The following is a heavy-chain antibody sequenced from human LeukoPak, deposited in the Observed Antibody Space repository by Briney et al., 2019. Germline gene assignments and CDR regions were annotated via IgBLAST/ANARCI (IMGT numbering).Heavy chain of an antibody. Sequence: GGSLRLSCSASGFTFSSYAMHWVRQAPGEGLEYVSTISSSGGSTYYIDSVKGRFTISRDSSKNTLYLQMSSLRAEDTAVYYCAFLGGGWPDAFDIWGQGTMVTVSS. J-gene: IGHJ3*02. D-gene: IGHD3-10*01. V-gene: IGHV3-64D*09. CDR1: GFTFSSYA. CDR2: ISSSGGST. CDR3: AFLGGGWPDAFDI.